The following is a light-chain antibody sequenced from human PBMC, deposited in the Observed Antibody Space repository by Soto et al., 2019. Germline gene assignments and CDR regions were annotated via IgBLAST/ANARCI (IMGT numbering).Light chain of an antibody. Sequence: IQLTQSPSPLSASAGDRVTITCRASRSVSRWLAWYQQKPGKAPKLLIYKASTLKSGVPSRFTGSGSGTEFTLTISILQPDDFASYYCQQYDSHSTFGQGTKVDIK. CDR2: KAS. J-gene: IGKJ1*01. V-gene: IGKV1-5*03. CDR1: RSVSRW. CDR3: QQYDSHST.